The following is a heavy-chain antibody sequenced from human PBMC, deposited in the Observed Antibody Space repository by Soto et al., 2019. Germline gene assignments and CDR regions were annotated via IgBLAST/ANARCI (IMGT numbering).Heavy chain of an antibody. CDR2: VFYSGST. CDR1: GGSITTDGYY. Sequence: QVQLQESGPGLVKSSQTLSLTCSVSGGSITTDGYYWSWIRQHPGKGLEWIGFVFYSGSTHYNPSLESRVAMSLDRSKNQFSLELRSLTAADTGVYYCAAQPSHGDPMDYWGQGTLVTVSS. V-gene: IGHV4-31*03. J-gene: IGHJ4*02. D-gene: IGHD2-2*01. CDR3: AAQPSHGDPMDY.